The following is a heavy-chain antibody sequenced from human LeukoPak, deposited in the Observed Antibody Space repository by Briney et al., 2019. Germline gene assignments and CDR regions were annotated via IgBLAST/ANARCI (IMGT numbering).Heavy chain of an antibody. CDR3: ARSADYGDYIDH. D-gene: IGHD4-17*01. Sequence: EGSLRLSCAASGFAVSSSYMSWVRQAPGKGLDWVSIVYSGGSTYYADSVKGRFTISRDNSKNKLNLQMSGLRTEDTAVYYCARSADYGDYIDHWGQGTLVIVSS. V-gene: IGHV3-53*01. CDR2: VYSGGST. CDR1: GFAVSSSY. J-gene: IGHJ4*02.